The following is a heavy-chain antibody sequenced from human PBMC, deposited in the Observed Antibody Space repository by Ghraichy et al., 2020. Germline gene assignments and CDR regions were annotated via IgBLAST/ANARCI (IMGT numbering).Heavy chain of an antibody. V-gene: IGHV3-64*01. CDR3: ARGGYYYDSSGFYYFDY. CDR1: GFTFSSYA. D-gene: IGHD3-22*01. J-gene: IGHJ4*02. Sequence: ETLSLTCAASGFTFSSYAMHWVRQAPGKGLEYVSAISSNGGSTYYANSVKGRFTISRDNSKNTLYLQMGSLRAEDMAVYYCARGGYYYDSSGFYYFDYWGQGTLVTVSS. CDR2: ISSNGGST.